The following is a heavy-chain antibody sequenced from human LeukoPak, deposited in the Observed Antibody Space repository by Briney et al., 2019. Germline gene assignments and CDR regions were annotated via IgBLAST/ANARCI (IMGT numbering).Heavy chain of an antibody. Sequence: PSETLSLTCTVSGGSISSYYWSWIRQPPGKGLEWIGEINHSGSTNYNPSLKSRVTISVDTSKNQFSLKLSSVTAADTAVYYCARGRLRFLEWTNFRPRERNWFDPWGQGTLVTVSS. CDR1: GGSISSYY. D-gene: IGHD3-3*01. V-gene: IGHV4-34*01. CDR3: ARGRLRFLEWTNFRPRERNWFDP. J-gene: IGHJ5*02. CDR2: INHSGST.